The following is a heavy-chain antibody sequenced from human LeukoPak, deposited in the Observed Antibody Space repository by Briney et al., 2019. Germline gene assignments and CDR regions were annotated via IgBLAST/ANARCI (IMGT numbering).Heavy chain of an antibody. V-gene: IGHV1-2*04. D-gene: IGHD5-12*01. J-gene: IGHJ4*02. CDR2: INPNSGGT. Sequence: ASVKVSCKASGYTFTVYYMHWVRQAPGQGLEWMGWINPNSGGTNYAQKFQGWVTMTRDTSISTAYMELSSLRSEDTAVYYCARGEGYEPHFDYWGQGTLVTVSS. CDR3: ARGEGYEPHFDY. CDR1: GYTFTVYY.